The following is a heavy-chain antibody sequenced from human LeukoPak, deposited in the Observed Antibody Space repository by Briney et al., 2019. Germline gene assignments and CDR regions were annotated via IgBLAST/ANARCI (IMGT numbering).Heavy chain of an antibody. Sequence: PSETLSLTCTVSGGSISGSHWNWIRQPPGKGLEWIGHIYYSGSTNYNPSLKSRVTISVDTSKNQFSLNLSSVTAADTAVYFCARSAAGLSYGMDVWGQGTTVTVSS. J-gene: IGHJ6*02. CDR2: IYYSGST. CDR3: ARSAAGLSYGMDV. V-gene: IGHV4-59*08. D-gene: IGHD6-13*01. CDR1: GGSISGSH.